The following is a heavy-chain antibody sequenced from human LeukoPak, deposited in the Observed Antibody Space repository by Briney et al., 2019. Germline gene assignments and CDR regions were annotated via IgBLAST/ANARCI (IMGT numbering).Heavy chain of an antibody. D-gene: IGHD5-12*01. Sequence: PGGSLRLSCAASGIAFSRFAMSWVRQAPGKGLEWVSVVSESGDITHYAESVRGRFTISRDNSKNTLYLEMNRLRSDGTAIYYCAKDIAQGYTFGTIEEDYWGQGTLVTVAS. J-gene: IGHJ4*02. CDR2: VSESGDIT. CDR1: GIAFSRFA. CDR3: AKDIAQGYTFGTIEEDY. V-gene: IGHV3-23*01.